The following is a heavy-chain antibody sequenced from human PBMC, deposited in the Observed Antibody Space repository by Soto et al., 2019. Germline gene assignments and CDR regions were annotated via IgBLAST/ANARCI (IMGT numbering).Heavy chain of an antibody. CDR3: ARDFEYYDFWSGPQDAFDI. Sequence: ASVKVSCKASGYTFTSHDINWVRQAAGQGLEWMGWMNPDSGDAGFAQKLQGRVTMTTDTSTSTAYMELRSLRSDDTAVYYCARDFEYYDFWSGPQDAFDIWGQGTMVTVSS. V-gene: IGHV1-8*01. CDR2: MNPDSGDA. CDR1: GYTFTSHD. D-gene: IGHD3-3*01. J-gene: IGHJ3*02.